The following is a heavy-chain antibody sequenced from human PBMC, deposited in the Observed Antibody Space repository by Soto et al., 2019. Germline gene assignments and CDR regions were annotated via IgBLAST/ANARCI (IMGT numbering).Heavy chain of an antibody. Sequence: SETLSLTCADYGGSFSGYYWSWIRQPPGKGLEWIGEINHSGSTNYNPSLKSRVTISVDTSKNQFSLKLSSVTAADTAVYYCARTRDDCGGDCGLDYWGQGTLVTVSS. D-gene: IGHD2-21*02. CDR3: ARTRDDCGGDCGLDY. J-gene: IGHJ4*02. CDR1: GGSFSGYY. V-gene: IGHV4-34*01. CDR2: INHSGST.